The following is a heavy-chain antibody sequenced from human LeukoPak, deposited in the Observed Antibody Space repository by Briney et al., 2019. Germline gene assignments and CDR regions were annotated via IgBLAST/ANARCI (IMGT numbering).Heavy chain of an antibody. CDR3: ARQRLGCSSGDCYSFDF. CDR2: IQYDGSRI. V-gene: IGHV3-33*05. D-gene: IGHD2-21*02. Sequence: PGGSLRLSCEAAEFNFGDFGMHWVRQAPGKGLEWVAAIQYDGSRIYHSDGVKGRFTIYRDNSKNTLYLEMHSLRVDDTALYYCARQRLGCSSGDCYSFDFWGQGTLVTVSS. CDR1: EFNFGDFG. J-gene: IGHJ4*02.